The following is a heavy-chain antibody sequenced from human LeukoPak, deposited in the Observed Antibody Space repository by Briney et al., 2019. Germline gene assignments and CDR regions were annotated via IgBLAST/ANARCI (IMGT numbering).Heavy chain of an antibody. Sequence: SVKVSCKASGGTFSSYAISWVRQAPGQGLEGMGGIIPIFGTANYAQKFQGRVTSTTAESTSTAYMELSSLRYDATAVYYCAGHGAHDYGDWDAFDIWRQGPMVPVSS. J-gene: IGHJ3*02. CDR2: IIPIFGTA. CDR1: GGTFSSYA. CDR3: AGHGAHDYGDWDAFDI. D-gene: IGHD4-17*01. V-gene: IGHV1-69*05.